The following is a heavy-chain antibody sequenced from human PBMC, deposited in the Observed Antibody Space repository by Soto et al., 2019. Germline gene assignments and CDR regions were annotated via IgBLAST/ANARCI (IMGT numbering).Heavy chain of an antibody. V-gene: IGHV4-59*01. CDR1: GGSLNNYY. Sequence: SETLSVTCTVSGGSLNNYYGSWVRQPPGKGLEWIGYMFYSGNSNYNSSLKSRVTISVDKSKNQFSLKLTSVTAADTAVYYCVRAGHSFGGVIWGRGTLVTVSS. J-gene: IGHJ4*01. CDR2: MFYSGNS. CDR3: VRAGHSFGGVI. D-gene: IGHD3-16*01.